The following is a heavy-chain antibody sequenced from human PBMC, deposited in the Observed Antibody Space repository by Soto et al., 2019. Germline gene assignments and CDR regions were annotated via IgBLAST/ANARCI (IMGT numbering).Heavy chain of an antibody. CDR1: GGSISSGDYY. J-gene: IGHJ4*02. CDR3: ARVNYGSGSYYKRDY. Sequence: SETLSLTCTVSGGSISSGDYYWSWIRQPPGKGLEWIGYIYYIGSTSYNPSLKSRVTISLDTSKSQFSLKLSSVTAADTAVYYCARVNYGSGSYYKRDYWGQGTLVTVSS. CDR2: IYYIGST. D-gene: IGHD3-10*01. V-gene: IGHV4-30-4*01.